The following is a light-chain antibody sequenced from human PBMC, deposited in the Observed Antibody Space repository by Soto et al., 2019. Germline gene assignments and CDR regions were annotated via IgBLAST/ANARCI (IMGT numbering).Light chain of an antibody. J-gene: IGKJ1*01. V-gene: IGKV1-9*01. Sequence: ILLTQSPSSLSASVGDRVTITCRASQGIDTSLAWYQQKPGKAPKLLIYAASNFQSGVPSRFSGSGSGTDFTLTISSLQPEDSATYYCQQYERYSTFGQGTKVDIK. CDR2: AAS. CDR1: QGIDTS. CDR3: QQYERYST.